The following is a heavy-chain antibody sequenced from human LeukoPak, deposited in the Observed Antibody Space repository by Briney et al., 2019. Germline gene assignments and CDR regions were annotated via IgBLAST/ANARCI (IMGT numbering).Heavy chain of an antibody. CDR1: RFIQRLL. CDR2: ITGSSGSP. D-gene: IGHD2-21*01. Sequence: PGGPVSHLCRPSRFIQRLLLELDPRQAPAQGLEWVSAITGSSGSPYYADSVKGRFTISRDNSKNTLDLQMNSLRAQGRALYYCSNTVVSITNDTFASCGQGTMVTVSS. V-gene: IGHV3-23*01. J-gene: IGHJ3*02. CDR3: SNTVVSITNDTFAS.